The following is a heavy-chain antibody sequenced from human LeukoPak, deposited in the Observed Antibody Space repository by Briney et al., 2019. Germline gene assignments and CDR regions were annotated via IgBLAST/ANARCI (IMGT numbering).Heavy chain of an antibody. CDR2: ISWNSGSI. Sequence: PGGSLRLSCAASGFTFDDYAMHWVRQAPGKGLEWVSGISWNSGSICYADSVKGRFTISRDNAKNSLYLQMNSLRAEDTALYYCAKDRVGATSGTFDIWGQGTMVTVSS. V-gene: IGHV3-9*01. CDR3: AKDRVGATSGTFDI. J-gene: IGHJ3*02. CDR1: GFTFDDYA. D-gene: IGHD1-26*01.